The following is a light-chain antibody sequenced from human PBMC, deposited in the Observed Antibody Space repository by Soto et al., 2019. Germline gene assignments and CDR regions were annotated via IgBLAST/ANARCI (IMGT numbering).Light chain of an antibody. J-gene: IGKJ4*01. CDR3: QKYDSAPLT. CDR1: QGISDF. Sequence: DIQMTQSPSSLSASVGDRVTITCRASQGISDFLAWYQQKPGKTPKLLISAASTLRPGVTSRFSGRGSGTDFTLTISSLQPEDVATYYCQKYDSAPLTFGGGTKVVIK. CDR2: AAS. V-gene: IGKV1-27*01.